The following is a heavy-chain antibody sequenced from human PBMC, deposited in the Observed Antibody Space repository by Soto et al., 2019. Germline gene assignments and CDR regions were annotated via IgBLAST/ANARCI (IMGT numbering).Heavy chain of an antibody. Sequence: SVKVSCKASGGSFSSYSISWVRQAPGQGLEWMGGIIPIFGATNYAQKFQGRVTISADESTSTAYMEVSGLRSEDTAVYYCARKAKYQLPSVHYYYYYMDVWGTGTTVTVSS. V-gene: IGHV1-69*13. J-gene: IGHJ6*03. CDR2: IIPIFGAT. D-gene: IGHD2-2*01. CDR1: GGSFSSYS. CDR3: ARKAKYQLPSVHYYYYYMDV.